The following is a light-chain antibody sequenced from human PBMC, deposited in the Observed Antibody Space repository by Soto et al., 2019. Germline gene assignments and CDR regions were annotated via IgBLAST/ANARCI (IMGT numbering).Light chain of an antibody. CDR1: QSVSDN. CDR3: QQSNNWPYT. CDR2: GAS. J-gene: IGKJ2*01. Sequence: IVMTQSPATLSVSPGERATLSCRASQSVSDNLAWYQRKPGQAPRLLIYGASTRATGIPARFSGSGSETEYPLTISSLQSEDFAIYYCQQSNNWPYTFGQGTKVDIK. V-gene: IGKV3-15*01.